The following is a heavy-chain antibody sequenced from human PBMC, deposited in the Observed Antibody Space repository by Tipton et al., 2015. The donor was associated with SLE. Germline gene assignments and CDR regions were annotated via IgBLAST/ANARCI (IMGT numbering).Heavy chain of an antibody. J-gene: IGHJ4*02. Sequence: TLSLTCTVSGYSVSSAYYWGWIRQPPGKGLGWIGYIYHSGSTYYNPSLKSRVTISVDRSKNQFSLKLSSVTAADTAVYYCERVRASTAVEFFDYWGQGTLVTVSS. D-gene: IGHD2-2*01. CDR3: ERVRASTAVEFFDY. CDR1: GYSVSSAYY. V-gene: IGHV4-38-2*02. CDR2: IYHSGST.